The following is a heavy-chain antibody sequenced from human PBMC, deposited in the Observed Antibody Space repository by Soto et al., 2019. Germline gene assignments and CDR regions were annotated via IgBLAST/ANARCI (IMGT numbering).Heavy chain of an antibody. CDR2: IYWNDDK. Sequence: QITLKESGPTLVKPTQTLTLTCTFSGFSLSTSGVGVGWIRQPPGKALEWLALIYWNDDKRYSPSLKSRLTITKDTSNNQVVLTMTNMDPVDTATYYCAHRPYHGYFDYWGQGTLVTVSS. CDR1: GFSLSTSGVG. J-gene: IGHJ4*02. CDR3: AHRPYHGYFDY. V-gene: IGHV2-5*01. D-gene: IGHD2-2*01.